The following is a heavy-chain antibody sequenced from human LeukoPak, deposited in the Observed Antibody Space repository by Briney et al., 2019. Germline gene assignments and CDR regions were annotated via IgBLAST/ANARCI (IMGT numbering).Heavy chain of an antibody. D-gene: IGHD1-26*01. Sequence: GGSLRLSCAASGFTFSDYYMSWIRQAPGKGLEWVSYISSSGSTIYYADSVKGRFTISRDNSKNTLYLQMNSLRAEDTAVYYCAKDHGAGRVYYYMDVWGKGTTVTVSS. CDR3: AKDHGAGRVYYYMDV. V-gene: IGHV3-11*01. CDR2: ISSSGSTI. J-gene: IGHJ6*03. CDR1: GFTFSDYY.